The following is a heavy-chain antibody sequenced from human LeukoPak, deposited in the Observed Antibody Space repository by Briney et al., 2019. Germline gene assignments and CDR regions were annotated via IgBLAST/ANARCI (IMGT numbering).Heavy chain of an antibody. V-gene: IGHV4-59*08. CDR3: ARRYSSSWYVGFFDP. D-gene: IGHD6-13*01. CDR2: IYYSGST. J-gene: IGHJ5*02. Sequence: SETLSLTCTVSGASIRNYYWSWIRQSPGQGLKWFGYIYYSGSTNYNPSLESRVAMSVDTSKNQFSLRLSSVTAADTAICYCARRYSSSWYVGFFDPWGQGTLVTVSS. CDR1: GASIRNYY.